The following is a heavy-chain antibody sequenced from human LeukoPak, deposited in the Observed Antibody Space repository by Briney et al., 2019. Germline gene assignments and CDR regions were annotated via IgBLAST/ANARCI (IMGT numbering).Heavy chain of an antibody. CDR3: ARDLGVRGVIADY. V-gene: IGHV1-69*13. CDR2: IIPIFGTA. J-gene: IGHJ4*02. Sequence: SVKVSCKASGGTFSSYAISWVRQAPGQGLAWTGWIIPIFGTANYAQKFQGRVTITADESTSTAYMELSSLRSENTAVYYGARDLGVRGVIADYWGQGTLVTVSS. CDR1: GGTFSSYA. D-gene: IGHD3-16*02.